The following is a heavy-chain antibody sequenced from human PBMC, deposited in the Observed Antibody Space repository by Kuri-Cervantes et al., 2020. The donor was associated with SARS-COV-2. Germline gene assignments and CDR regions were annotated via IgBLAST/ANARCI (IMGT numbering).Heavy chain of an antibody. CDR1: GFTVSSNY. V-gene: IGHV3-53*04. Sequence: GESLKISCAASGFTVSSNYMSWVRQAPGKGLEWVSVIYSGGSTYYADSVKGRFTISRHNSKNTLYLQMNSLRAEDTAVYYCARERNPYYDFWSGPTHGMDVWGQGTTVTVSS. D-gene: IGHD3-3*01. J-gene: IGHJ6*02. CDR2: IYSGGST. CDR3: ARERNPYYDFWSGPTHGMDV.